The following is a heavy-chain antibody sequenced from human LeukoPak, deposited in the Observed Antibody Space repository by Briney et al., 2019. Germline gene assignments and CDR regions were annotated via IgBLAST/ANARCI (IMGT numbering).Heavy chain of an antibody. V-gene: IGHV4-59*10. J-gene: IGHJ4*02. Sequence: PSETLSLTCAVYGGSFSGYYWSWIRQPAGKGLEWIGRIYTSGSTNYNPSLKSRVTISVDTSKNQFSLKLSSVTAADTAVYYCASEKATPGYCSGGSCHAVDYWGQGTLVTVSS. D-gene: IGHD2-15*01. CDR2: IYTSGST. CDR1: GGSFSGYY. CDR3: ASEKATPGYCSGGSCHAVDY.